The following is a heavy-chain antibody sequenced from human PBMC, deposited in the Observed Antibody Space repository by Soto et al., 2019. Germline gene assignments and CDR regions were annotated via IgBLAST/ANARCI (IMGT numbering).Heavy chain of an antibody. CDR3: ARDAYSSSWLDY. V-gene: IGHV4-59*01. CDR2: IYYSGST. J-gene: IGHJ4*02. D-gene: IGHD6-13*01. CDR1: GGSISSYY. Sequence: SETLSLTCTDSGGSISSYYWSWIRQPPGKGLEWIGYIYYSGSTNYNPSLKSRVSFSIDTSKNQFSLNLRSVTAADTAVYYCARDAYSSSWLDYWGQGTLVTVSS.